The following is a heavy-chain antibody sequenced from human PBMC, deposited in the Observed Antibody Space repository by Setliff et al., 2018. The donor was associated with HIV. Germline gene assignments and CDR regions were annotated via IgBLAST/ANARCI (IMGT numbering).Heavy chain of an antibody. CDR1: GGSVTSYY. CDR2: IDYSGST. D-gene: IGHD1-26*01. J-gene: IGHJ4*02. V-gene: IGHV4-59*05. Sequence: SETLSLTCTVSGGSVTSYYWSWIRQPAGKGLEWIGSIDYSGSTYYNPSLKSRVTIFVDTSKTQFSLKLNTVITADTAVYYCARRWRGSYFDYWGQGTLVTVSS. CDR3: ARRWRGSYFDY.